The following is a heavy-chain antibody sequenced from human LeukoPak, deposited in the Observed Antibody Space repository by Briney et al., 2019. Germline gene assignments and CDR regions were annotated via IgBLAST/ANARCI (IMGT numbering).Heavy chain of an antibody. CDR3: ARVYLERLTAGYFDH. CDR1: GFTFSTYA. J-gene: IGHJ4*02. V-gene: IGHV3-30*04. Sequence: PGGSLRLSCAASGFTFSTYAMNWVRPAPGKGLEWVAVISYDGRQNYYADSVKGRFTISRDNSKNTLYLQMNSLRDEDSAAYYCARVYLERLTAGYFDHWGQGTLVTVSS. D-gene: IGHD2-8*01. CDR2: ISYDGRQN.